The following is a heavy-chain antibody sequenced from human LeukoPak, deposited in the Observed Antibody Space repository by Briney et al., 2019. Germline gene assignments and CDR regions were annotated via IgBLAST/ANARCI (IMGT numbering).Heavy chain of an antibody. CDR2: IKSKTDGGTT. V-gene: IGHV3-15*01. D-gene: IGHD6-13*01. CDR3: TRYSSRRDLDY. J-gene: IGHJ4*02. CDR1: GFTFSNAW. Sequence: GGSLRLSCAASGFTFSNAWMSWVRQAPGKGLEWVGRIKSKTDGGTTDYAAPVKGRFTISRDDSKNTLYLQMNSLKTEDTAVYYCTRYSSRRDLDYWGQGTLVTVSS.